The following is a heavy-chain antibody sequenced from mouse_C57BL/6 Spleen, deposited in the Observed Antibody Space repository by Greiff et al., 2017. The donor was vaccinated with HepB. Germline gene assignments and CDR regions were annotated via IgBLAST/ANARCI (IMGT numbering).Heavy chain of an antibody. Sequence: EVMLVESEGGLVQPGSSMKLSCTASGFTFSDYYMARVRQVPEKGLEWVANINYDGSSTYYLDSLKSRFIISRDNAKNILYLQMSSLKSEDTATYYCAREGSSFLYFDYWGQGTTLTVSS. J-gene: IGHJ2*01. CDR3: AREGSSFLYFDY. D-gene: IGHD1-1*01. V-gene: IGHV5-16*01. CDR2: INYDGSST. CDR1: GFTFSDYY.